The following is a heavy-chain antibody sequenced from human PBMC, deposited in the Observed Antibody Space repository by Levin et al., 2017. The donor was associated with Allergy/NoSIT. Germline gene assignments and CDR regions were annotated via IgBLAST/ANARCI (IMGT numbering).Heavy chain of an antibody. CDR3: AKERCSGGSCYPTTEYFQH. J-gene: IGHJ1*01. Sequence: GGSLRLSCAASGFTFSSYGMHWVRQAPGKGLEWVAVISYDGSNKYYADSVKGRFTISRDNSKNTLYLQMNSLRAEDTAVYYCAKERCSGGSCYPTTEYFQHWGQGTLVTVSS. CDR2: ISYDGSNK. V-gene: IGHV3-30*18. D-gene: IGHD2-15*01. CDR1: GFTFSSYG.